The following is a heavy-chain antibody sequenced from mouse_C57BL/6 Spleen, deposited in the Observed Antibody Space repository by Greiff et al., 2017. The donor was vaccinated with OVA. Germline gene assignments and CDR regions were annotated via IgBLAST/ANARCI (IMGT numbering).Heavy chain of an antibody. Sequence: QVQLQQSGAELMKPGASVKLSCKATGYTFTGYWIEWVKQRPGHGLEWIGEILPGSGSTTYNEKFKGKATFTADTSSNTAYMQLSSLTTEDSAIYYCARRDLWADAMDYWGQGTSVTVSS. D-gene: IGHD1-1*02. J-gene: IGHJ4*01. CDR2: ILPGSGST. V-gene: IGHV1-9*01. CDR1: GYTFTGYW. CDR3: ARRDLWADAMDY.